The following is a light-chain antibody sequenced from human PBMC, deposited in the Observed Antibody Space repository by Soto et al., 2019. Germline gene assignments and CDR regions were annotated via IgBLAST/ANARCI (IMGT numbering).Light chain of an antibody. Sequence: QSALTQPPSASGSPGQSVTISCTGTSSDVRNYNFISWYQQYPGKAPKLMIYEVTKRPSGVPDRFSGSKSVNRASLTVSGLQAEDEADYYCSSYAHVNNVLFGGGTKLTVL. CDR3: SSYAHVNNVL. J-gene: IGLJ3*02. V-gene: IGLV2-8*01. CDR2: EVT. CDR1: SSDVRNYNF.